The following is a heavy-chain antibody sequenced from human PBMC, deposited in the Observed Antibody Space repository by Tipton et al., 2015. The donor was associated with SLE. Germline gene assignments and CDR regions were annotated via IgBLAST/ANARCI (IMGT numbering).Heavy chain of an antibody. CDR1: GFTFSSYS. V-gene: IGHV3-48*01. CDR3: ANGAARRRGDYYYYGMDV. CDR2: ISSSSSTI. D-gene: IGHD6-6*01. J-gene: IGHJ6*02. Sequence: QLVQSGGGVVQPGRSLRLSCAASGFTFSSYSMNWVRQAPGKGLEWVSYISSSSSTIYYADSVKGRFTISRDNAKNSLYLQMNSLRAEDTAVYYCANGAARRRGDYYYYGMDVWGQGTTVTVSS.